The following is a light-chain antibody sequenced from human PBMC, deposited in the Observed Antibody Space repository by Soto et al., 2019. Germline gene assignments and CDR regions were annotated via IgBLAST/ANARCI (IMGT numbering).Light chain of an antibody. Sequence: EIVMTQSPATLSVSPGERATLSCRASQSVSSNLAWYQQKPGQAPRLLIYGASTRATGIPARFSGSGSGPEFTLTISSLQSEDFALYYCQQYNNWPPYTFGQGTKLEIK. CDR3: QQYNNWPPYT. J-gene: IGKJ2*01. CDR1: QSVSSN. CDR2: GAS. V-gene: IGKV3-15*01.